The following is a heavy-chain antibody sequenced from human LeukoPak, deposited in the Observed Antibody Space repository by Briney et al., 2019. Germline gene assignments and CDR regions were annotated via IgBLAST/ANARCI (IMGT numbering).Heavy chain of an antibody. CDR2: IYYSGST. V-gene: IGHV4-59*08. D-gene: IGHD3-22*01. CDR1: GGSISSYY. Sequence: SETLSLTCTVSGGSISSYYRSWIRQPPGKGLEWIGYIYYSGSTNYNPSLKSRVTISVDTSKNQFSLKLSSVTAADTAVYYCARRTASSGSYYYYYGMDVWGQGTTVTVSS. J-gene: IGHJ6*02. CDR3: ARRTASSGSYYYYYGMDV.